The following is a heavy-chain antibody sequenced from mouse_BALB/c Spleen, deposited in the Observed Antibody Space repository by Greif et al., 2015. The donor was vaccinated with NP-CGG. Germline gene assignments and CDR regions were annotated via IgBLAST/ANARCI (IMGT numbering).Heavy chain of an antibody. CDR3: ARGRGDY. CDR1: GFTFSSFG. CDR2: ISSGSSTI. J-gene: IGHJ2*01. Sequence: EVKLVESGGGLVQPGGSRKLSCAASGFTFSSFGMHWVRQAPEKGLEWVAYISSGSSTIYYADTVKGRFTISRDNPKNTLFLQMTSLRSEDTAMYYCARGRGDYWGQGTTLTVSS. V-gene: IGHV5-17*02.